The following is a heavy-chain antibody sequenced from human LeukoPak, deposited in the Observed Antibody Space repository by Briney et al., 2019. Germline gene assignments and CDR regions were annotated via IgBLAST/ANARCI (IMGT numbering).Heavy chain of an antibody. Sequence: GASVKVSCKASGGTFSSYAISWVRQAPGQGPEWMGGIIPIFGTANYAQKFQGRVTITADESTSTAYMELSSLRSEDTAVYYCARGGLYCSGGSCLRFDPWGQGTLVTVSS. CDR3: ARGGLYCSGGSCLRFDP. V-gene: IGHV1-69*01. J-gene: IGHJ5*02. D-gene: IGHD2-15*01. CDR2: IIPIFGTA. CDR1: GGTFSSYA.